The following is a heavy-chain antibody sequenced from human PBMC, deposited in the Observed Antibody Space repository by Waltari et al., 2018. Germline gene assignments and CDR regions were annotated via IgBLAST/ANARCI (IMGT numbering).Heavy chain of an antibody. V-gene: IGHV3-53*01. J-gene: IGHJ5*02. D-gene: IGHD5-18*01. CDR3: ARGDTASLDL. CDR1: GFPVTSYY. CDR2: IYSAVNT. Sequence: EVQLVESGGRLIPPGGSLRLSCAASGFPVTSYYMTWVRQAPGRGLECVSVIYSAVNTYYADSVKGRFTISRDNFENTLYLQMNSLRDEDTAMYYCARGDTASLDLWGKGTLVTVSS.